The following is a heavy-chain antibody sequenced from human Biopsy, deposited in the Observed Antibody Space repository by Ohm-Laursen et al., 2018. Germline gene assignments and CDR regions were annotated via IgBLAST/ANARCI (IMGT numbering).Heavy chain of an antibody. Sequence: SLRLSCTASGFTFSSHAMAWVRQAPGKGLEWVSGIRDSDDSAYYADSVKGRFTISRDNSRNTLYLQMNSLRAEDTAVYFCTNHYCGGITCLMNFRGQGTLVTVSS. J-gene: IGHJ4*02. V-gene: IGHV3-23*01. D-gene: IGHD2-21*01. CDR1: GFTFSSHA. CDR2: IRDSDDSA. CDR3: TNHYCGGITCLMNF.